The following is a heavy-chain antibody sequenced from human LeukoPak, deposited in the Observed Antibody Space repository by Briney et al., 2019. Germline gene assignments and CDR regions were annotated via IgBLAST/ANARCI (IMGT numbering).Heavy chain of an antibody. CDR1: GYTFTSSY. Sequence: ASVKVSCKASGYTFTSSYMHWVRQAPGQGLEWMGRINPNSGGTNYAQKFQGRVTMTRDTSISTAYMELSRLTSDDTAVYYCARVPLWAGYCSNGVCYTKDYWGQGTLVTASS. V-gene: IGHV1-2*06. CDR2: INPNSGGT. CDR3: ARVPLWAGYCSNGVCYTKDY. D-gene: IGHD2-8*01. J-gene: IGHJ4*02.